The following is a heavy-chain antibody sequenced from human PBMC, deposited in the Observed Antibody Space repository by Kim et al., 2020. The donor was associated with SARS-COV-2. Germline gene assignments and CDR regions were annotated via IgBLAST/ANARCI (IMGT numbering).Heavy chain of an antibody. J-gene: IGHJ4*02. CDR2: INQGGSDK. CDR1: GFTFTTYW. Sequence: GGSLRLSCAASGFTFTTYWMTWVRQAPGKGLEWVASINQGGSDKYYVDSVKGRFTISRDNARNSLYLQMNSLRAEDTAVYFCARSILPDYWCQGTLVTVS. CDR3: ARSILPDY. D-gene: IGHD3-10*01. V-gene: IGHV3-7*03.